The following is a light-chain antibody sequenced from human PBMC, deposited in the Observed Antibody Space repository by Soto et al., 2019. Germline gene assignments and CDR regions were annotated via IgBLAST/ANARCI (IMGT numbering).Light chain of an antibody. V-gene: IGKV3-20*01. J-gene: IGKJ3*01. Sequence: EIVLTQSPGTLSLSPGERATLSCRASQSVSSSYLAWYQQKPGQAPRLLISGASSRATGIPDRFSDSGSGTDFTLTISRLEPEDFAVYYCQQYGGSPPFTFGPGTKVDIK. CDR1: QSVSSSY. CDR2: GAS. CDR3: QQYGGSPPFT.